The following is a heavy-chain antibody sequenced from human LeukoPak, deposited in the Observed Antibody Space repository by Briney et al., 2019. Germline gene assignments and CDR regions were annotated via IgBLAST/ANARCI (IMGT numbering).Heavy chain of an antibody. Sequence: SVTVSCKASGGTFSSYTISWVRQAPGQGLEWMGRIIPILGIANYAQKFQGRVTITADKSTSTAYMGLSSLRSEDTAVYYCARAPFGYSYGQRTNYFDYWGQGTLVTVSS. J-gene: IGHJ4*02. CDR2: IIPILGIA. D-gene: IGHD5-18*01. V-gene: IGHV1-69*02. CDR1: GGTFSSYT. CDR3: ARAPFGYSYGQRTNYFDY.